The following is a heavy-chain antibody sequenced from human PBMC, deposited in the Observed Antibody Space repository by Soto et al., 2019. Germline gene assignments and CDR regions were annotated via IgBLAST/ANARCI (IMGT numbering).Heavy chain of an antibody. V-gene: IGHV1-8*01. D-gene: IGHD2-21*01. J-gene: IGHJ4*02. CDR2: MNPNSGNT. Sequence: GASVKVSCKASGYTFTSYDINWVRQATGQGLEWMGWMNPNSGNTGYAQKFQGRVTMTRNTSTSTAYMELRSLRSDDTAVYYCARGTFGEILFYYWGQGTLVTVSS. CDR3: ARGTFGEILFYY. CDR1: GYTFTSYD.